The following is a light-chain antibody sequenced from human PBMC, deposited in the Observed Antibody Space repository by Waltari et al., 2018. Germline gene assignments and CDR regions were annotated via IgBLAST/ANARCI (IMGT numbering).Light chain of an antibody. J-gene: IGKJ3*01. CDR1: QSITTA. CDR2: AAS. V-gene: IGKV1-39*01. Sequence: DIQLAQSPSSLSASVGDTVTITCPASQSITTALNWYQQRPGQAPRLLIYAASSLPGGVPSRFSGSGSGTVFTLSINGLQPDDFATYYCQDSDGNLSFVFGPGTRVDV. CDR3: QDSDGNLSFV.